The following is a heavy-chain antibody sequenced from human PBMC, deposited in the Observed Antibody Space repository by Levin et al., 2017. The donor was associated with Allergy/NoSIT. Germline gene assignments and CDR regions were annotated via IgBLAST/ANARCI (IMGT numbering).Heavy chain of an antibody. D-gene: IGHD2-2*01. CDR1: GFTFSSCG. Sequence: GESLKISCVASGFTFSSCGFNWVRQAPGKGLEWVAFISSGSDYIYYADSVKGRFTISRDNAKNSLFLQLNSLKAEDSAVYHCARSSVVGSCSSTSCSSFDLWGRGALVTVSS. CDR2: ISSGSDYI. V-gene: IGHV3-21*01. J-gene: IGHJ2*01. CDR3: ARSSVVGSCSSTSCSSFDL.